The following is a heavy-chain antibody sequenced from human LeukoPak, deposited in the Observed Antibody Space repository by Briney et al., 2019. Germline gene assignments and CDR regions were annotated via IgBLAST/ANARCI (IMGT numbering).Heavy chain of an antibody. CDR1: GFTFSSCS. Sequence: GATLRLSCAASGFTFSSCSMSWVRQAPGKGLEWVSAISGSGGSTYYADPVKGRFTIHRDNPKNRPHLQMNRLRAEDTAVYYCASQTLSGYGNYWGQGTLVTVSS. CDR2: ISGSGGST. V-gene: IGHV3-23*01. D-gene: IGHD6-25*01. J-gene: IGHJ4*02. CDR3: ASQTLSGYGNY.